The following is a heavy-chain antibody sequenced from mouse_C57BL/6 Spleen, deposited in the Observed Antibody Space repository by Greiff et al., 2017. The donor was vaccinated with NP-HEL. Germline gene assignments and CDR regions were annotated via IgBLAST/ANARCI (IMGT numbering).Heavy chain of an antibody. J-gene: IGHJ3*01. D-gene: IGHD3-2*02. CDR2: INPGSGGT. CDR1: GYAFTNYL. CDR3: ARDSSGEGWFAY. Sequence: VQLQQSGAELVRPGTSVKVSCKASGYAFTNYLIEWVKQRPGQGLEWIGVINPGSGGTKYNEKFKGKATLTADKSSSTAYMQLSSLTSEDSAVYFCARDSSGEGWFAYWGQGTLVTVSA. V-gene: IGHV1-54*01.